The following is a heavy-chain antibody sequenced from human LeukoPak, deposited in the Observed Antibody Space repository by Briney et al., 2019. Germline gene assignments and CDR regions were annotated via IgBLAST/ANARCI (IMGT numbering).Heavy chain of an antibody. CDR3: AKRPRSGYYATFEY. J-gene: IGHJ4*02. CDR1: RFTFSNYW. CDR2: IKEDGSEK. D-gene: IGHD3-22*01. Sequence: PGGSLRLSCGASRFTFSNYWMSWVRQAPGKGLEWVANIKEDGSEKDYVDSVKGRFTISRDNAKNSLYLQMNSLRAEDTAVYYCAKRPRSGYYATFEYWGQGTLVTVSS. V-gene: IGHV3-7*03.